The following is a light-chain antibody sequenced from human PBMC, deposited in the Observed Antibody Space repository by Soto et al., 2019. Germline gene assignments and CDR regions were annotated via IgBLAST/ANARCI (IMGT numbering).Light chain of an antibody. CDR1: GSDVGGYNY. CDR2: EVT. CDR3: SSYIGSINSAV. Sequence: QSVLTQPPSASGSPGQSVTISCTGTGSDVGGYNYVSWYQQHPGKVPKLMIYEVTKRPSGVPDRFSGSKSGNTASLTVSGLQAEYEADYYCSSYIGSINSAVFGTGTKVTVL. V-gene: IGLV2-8*01. J-gene: IGLJ1*01.